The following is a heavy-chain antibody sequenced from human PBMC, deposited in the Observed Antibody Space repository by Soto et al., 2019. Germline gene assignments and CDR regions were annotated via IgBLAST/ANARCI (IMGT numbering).Heavy chain of an antibody. CDR3: ARPSHPRYIVVVPAAYYFDY. CDR2: INAGNGNT. J-gene: IGHJ4*02. V-gene: IGHV1-3*01. CDR1: GYTFTSYA. Sequence: ASVKVSCKASGYTFTSYAMHWVRQAPGQRLEWMGWINAGNGNTKYSQKFQGRVTITRDTSASTAYMELSSLRSEDTAVYYCARPSHPRYIVVVPAAYYFDYWGQGTLVTVSS. D-gene: IGHD2-2*01.